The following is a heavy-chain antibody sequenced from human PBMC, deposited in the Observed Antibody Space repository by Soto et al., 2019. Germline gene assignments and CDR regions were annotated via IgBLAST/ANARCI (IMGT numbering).Heavy chain of an antibody. D-gene: IGHD4-17*01. CDR1: GGSISSSSYY. Sequence: SETLSLTCTVSGGSISSSSYYWGWIRQPPGKGLEWIRSIYYSGSTYYNPSLKSRVTISVDTSKNQFSLKLSSVTAADTAVYYCARHSIPLMTTVTSNWGQGTLVTVSS. CDR3: ARHSIPLMTTVTSN. J-gene: IGHJ4*02. CDR2: IYYSGST. V-gene: IGHV4-39*01.